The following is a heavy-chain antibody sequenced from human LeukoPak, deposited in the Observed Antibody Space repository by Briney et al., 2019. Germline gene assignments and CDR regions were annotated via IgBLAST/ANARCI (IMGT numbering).Heavy chain of an antibody. D-gene: IGHD6-19*01. CDR1: GGSISSYY. V-gene: IGHV4-59*05. CDR3: ARHVGWSHAFDI. J-gene: IGHJ3*02. Sequence: PSGTLSLTCTVSGGSISSYYWSWIRQPAGKGLEWIGRIYYSGSTYYNPSLKSRVTISVDTSKNQFSLKLSSVTAADTAVYYCARHVGWSHAFDIWGQGTMVTVSS. CDR2: IYYSGST.